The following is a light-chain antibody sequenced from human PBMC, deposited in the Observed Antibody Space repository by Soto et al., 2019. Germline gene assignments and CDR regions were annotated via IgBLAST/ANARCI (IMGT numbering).Light chain of an antibody. Sequence: SVLTQPPSVSGAPGQRVTIPCTGSSSNIGAGYDVHWYQQLPGTAPKLLIYGNSNRPSGVPDRFSGSKSGTSASLAITGLQAEDEADYYCQSYDSSLSGYVVIGGGTKRTVL. CDR2: GNS. V-gene: IGLV1-40*01. J-gene: IGLJ2*01. CDR1: SSNIGAGYD. CDR3: QSYDSSLSGYVV.